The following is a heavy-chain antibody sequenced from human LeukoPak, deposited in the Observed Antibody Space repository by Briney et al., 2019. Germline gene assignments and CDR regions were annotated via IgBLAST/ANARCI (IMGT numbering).Heavy chain of an antibody. D-gene: IGHD3-22*01. CDR2: INHSGST. V-gene: IGHV4-34*01. J-gene: IGHJ5*02. CDR3: ARDSGGGRYYYDSSGSITP. Sequence: PSETLSLTCAVYGGSFSGYYWSWIRQPPGKGLEWIGEINHSGSTNYNPSLKSRVTISVDTSKNQFSLKLSSVTAADTAVYYCARDSGGGRYYYDSSGSITPWGQGTLVTVSS. CDR1: GGSFSGYY.